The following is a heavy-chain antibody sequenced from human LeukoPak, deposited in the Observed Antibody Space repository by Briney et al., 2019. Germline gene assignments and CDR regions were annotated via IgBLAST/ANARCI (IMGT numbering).Heavy chain of an antibody. Sequence: GRSLRLSCAASGFTFSSYTMHWVRQAPGKGLEWVSGISGSGDNTYYADSVKGRFTISRDNSKNTLYLQMNSLRAEDTAVYYCARYSSGWTYYFDCWGQGTLVTVSS. CDR2: ISGSGDNT. D-gene: IGHD6-19*01. V-gene: IGHV3-23*01. J-gene: IGHJ4*02. CDR3: ARYSSGWTYYFDC. CDR1: GFTFSSYT.